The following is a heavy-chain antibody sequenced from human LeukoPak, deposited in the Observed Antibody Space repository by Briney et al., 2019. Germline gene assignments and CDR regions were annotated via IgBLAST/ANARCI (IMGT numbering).Heavy chain of an antibody. CDR3: AKTVGYDSSGYYSDFDY. Sequence: GGSLRLSCAASGFTFSSYAMSWVRQAPGEGLEWVSAISSSGGSTYYAGSVEGRFTISRDNSKNTLYLQMNSLRAEDTAVYYCAKTVGYDSSGYYSDFDYWGQGTLVTVSS. D-gene: IGHD3-22*01. CDR2: ISSSGGST. V-gene: IGHV3-23*01. CDR1: GFTFSSYA. J-gene: IGHJ4*02.